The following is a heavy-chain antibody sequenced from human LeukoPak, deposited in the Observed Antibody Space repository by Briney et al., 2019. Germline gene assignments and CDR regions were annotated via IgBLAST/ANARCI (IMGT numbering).Heavy chain of an antibody. CDR1: GYTFTSYG. Sequence: ASVKVSCKASGYTFTSYGISWVRQAPGQRLEWMGWISAYNSNTNYAQKLQARVTMTTHTSTSTAYMELRSLRSDDTAVYYCARGDSSGYYYFDYWGQGTLVTVSS. D-gene: IGHD3-22*01. CDR2: ISAYNSNT. V-gene: IGHV1-18*01. J-gene: IGHJ4*02. CDR3: ARGDSSGYYYFDY.